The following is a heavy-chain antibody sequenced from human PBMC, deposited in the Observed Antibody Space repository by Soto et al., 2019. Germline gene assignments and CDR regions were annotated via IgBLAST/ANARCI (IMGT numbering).Heavy chain of an antibody. D-gene: IGHD1-1*01. CDR1: GGSFNSYS. CDR3: ARSQGNNWDYFDY. Sequence: SETLSLTCPFSGGSFNSYSWSWIRQPAGKGLEWIGRVYRSGSANYNPSLKSRVTMSVDRSKNQFSLNLNSVTAADTAVYYCARSQGNNWDYFDYWGQGTLVTVSS. V-gene: IGHV4-4*07. J-gene: IGHJ4*02. CDR2: VYRSGSA.